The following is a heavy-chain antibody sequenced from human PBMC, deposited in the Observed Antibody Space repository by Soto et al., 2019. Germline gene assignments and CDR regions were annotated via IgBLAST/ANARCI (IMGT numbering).Heavy chain of an antibody. CDR1: GGSFSGYY. J-gene: IGHJ5*02. V-gene: IGHV4-34*01. CDR3: ARRRPHIVVVVAATLGWFDP. D-gene: IGHD2-15*01. CDR2: INHSGST. Sequence: QVQLQQWGAGLLKPSETLSLTCAVYGGSFSGYYWSWIRQPPGKGLEWIGEINHSGSTNYNPSLKSRVTISVATSKNQFSLKLSSVTAADTAVYYCARRRPHIVVVVAATLGWFDPWGQGTLVTVSS.